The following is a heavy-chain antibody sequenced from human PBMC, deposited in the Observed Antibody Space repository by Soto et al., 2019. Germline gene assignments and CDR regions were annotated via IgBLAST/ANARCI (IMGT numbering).Heavy chain of an antibody. CDR3: ASGSNYASLYYYYYYGMDV. J-gene: IGHJ6*02. CDR1: GYTFTSYD. V-gene: IGHV1-8*01. D-gene: IGHD1-7*01. CDR2: MNPNSGNT. Sequence: ASVKVSCKASGYTFTSYDINWVRQATGQGLEWMGWMNPNSGNTGYAQKFQGRVTMTRNTSISTAYMELSSLRSDDTAVYYCASGSNYASLYYYYYYGMDVWGQGTTVTVSS.